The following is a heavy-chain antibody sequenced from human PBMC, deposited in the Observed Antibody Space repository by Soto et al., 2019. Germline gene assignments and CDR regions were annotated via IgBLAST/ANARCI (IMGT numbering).Heavy chain of an antibody. V-gene: IGHV3-30*18. D-gene: IGHD3-10*01. CDR2: ISYDGSNK. CDR3: AKDHYYYYGSGSYPPRHGMDV. Sequence: GGSLRLSYAASGFTFSSYGMHWVRQAPGKGLEWVAAISYDGSNKYYADSVKGRFTISRDNSKNTLYLQMNSLRAEDTAVYYCAKDHYYYYGSGSYPPRHGMDVWGQGTTVTVSS. J-gene: IGHJ6*02. CDR1: GFTFSSYG.